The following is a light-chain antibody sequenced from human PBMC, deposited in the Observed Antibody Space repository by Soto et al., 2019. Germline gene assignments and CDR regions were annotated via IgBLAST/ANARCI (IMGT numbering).Light chain of an antibody. V-gene: IGLV2-14*03. CDR1: STDIGDYNW. CDR3: SSYRRPTTLV. CDR2: EVT. J-gene: IGLJ1*01. Sequence: QSALTQPASVSGSPGQSITISCTGTSTDIGDYNWVSWYQQHPGRAPKLIIYEVTNRPSGVSDRFSASKSGNTASLTISGLQTDDEADYFCSSYRRPTTLVFGPGTKVTVL.